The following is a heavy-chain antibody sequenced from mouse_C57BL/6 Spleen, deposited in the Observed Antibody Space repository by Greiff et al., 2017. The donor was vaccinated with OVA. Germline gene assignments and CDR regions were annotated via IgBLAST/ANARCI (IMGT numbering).Heavy chain of an antibody. D-gene: IGHD4-1*01. J-gene: IGHJ1*03. V-gene: IGHV1-52*01. CDR1: GYTFTSYW. CDR2: IDPSDSET. CDR3: ARRGLGRYWYFDV. Sequence: QVQLQQPGAELVRPGSSVKLSCKASGYTFTSYWMHWVKQRPIQGLEWIGNIDPSDSETHYNQKFKDKATLTVDKSSSTAYMQLSSLTSEDSAVYYCARRGLGRYWYFDVWGTGTTVTVSS.